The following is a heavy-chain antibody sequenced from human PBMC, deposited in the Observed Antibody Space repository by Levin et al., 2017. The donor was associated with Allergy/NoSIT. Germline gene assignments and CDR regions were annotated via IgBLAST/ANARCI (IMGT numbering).Heavy chain of an antibody. D-gene: IGHD2-2*01. J-gene: IGHJ6*02. CDR3: AKDGGTSTYYYYYYGMDV. V-gene: IGHV3-23*01. CDR2: ISGSGGST. Sequence: GGSLRLSCAASGFTFSSYAMSWVRQAPGKGLEWVSAISGSGGSTYYADSVKGRFTISRDNSKNTLYLQMNSLRAEDTAVYYCAKDGGTSTYYYYYYGMDVWGQGTTVTVSS. CDR1: GFTFSSYA.